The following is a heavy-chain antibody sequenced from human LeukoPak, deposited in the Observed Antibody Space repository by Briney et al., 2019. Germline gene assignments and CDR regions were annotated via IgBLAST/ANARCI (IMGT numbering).Heavy chain of an antibody. CDR3: ARDPGTWSYYYDSSGYYDY. J-gene: IGHJ4*02. CDR1: GFTVSSNY. D-gene: IGHD3-22*01. Sequence: GGSLRLSCAASGFTVSSNYMSWVRQAPGKGLEWVSVIYSGGSTYYADSVKGRFTISRDNSKNTLYLQMGSLRAEDMAVYYCARDPGTWSYYYDSSGYYDYWGQGTLVTVSS. V-gene: IGHV3-53*05. CDR2: IYSGGST.